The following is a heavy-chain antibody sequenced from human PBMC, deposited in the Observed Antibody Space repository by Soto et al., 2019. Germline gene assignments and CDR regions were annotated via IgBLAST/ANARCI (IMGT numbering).Heavy chain of an antibody. CDR2: ISYDGSNK. D-gene: IGHD6-19*01. J-gene: IGHJ4*02. V-gene: IGHV3-30*18. Sequence: QVQLVESGGGVVQPGRSLRLSCAASGFTFSSYGMHWVRQAPGKGLEWVAVISYDGSNKSYVDSVKGRFTISRDNSKNTLYLQMNSLRAEDTAVYYCAKEHMSWLVLLDFWGQGTLVTVSS. CDR3: AKEHMSWLVLLDF. CDR1: GFTFSSYG.